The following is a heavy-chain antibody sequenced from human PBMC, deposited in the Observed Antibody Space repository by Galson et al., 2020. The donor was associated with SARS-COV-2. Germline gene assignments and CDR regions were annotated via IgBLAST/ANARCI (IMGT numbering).Heavy chain of an antibody. V-gene: IGHV4-39*01. CDR1: GGSISSRSYY. Sequence: SETLSLTCTASGGSISSRSYYWGWIRQPTGQGLEWTGSIYYSGSTYYNPSHTSRVTISVDTSKHQFSLKLSSVTAANRGVYYCARKPPKYSSGWETGAFDIGGQGTMVTVSS. CDR2: IYYSGST. D-gene: IGHD6-19*01. CDR3: ARKPPKYSSGWETGAFDI. J-gene: IGHJ3*02.